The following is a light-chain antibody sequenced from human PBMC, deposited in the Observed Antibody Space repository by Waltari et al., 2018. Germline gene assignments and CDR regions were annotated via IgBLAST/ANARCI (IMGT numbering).Light chain of an antibody. Sequence: QSALTQPASVSGSPGQSITISCTGTSSDVGGYNYVSWYQQHPGKAPKLMIFDVNNRPSGVSNLFSGSKSGNTASPTSSGLQAEDEAYYYCSAYISSSTLELFGGGTRLTVL. J-gene: IGLJ2*01. CDR3: SAYISSSTLEL. V-gene: IGLV2-14*03. CDR1: SSDVGGYNY. CDR2: DVN.